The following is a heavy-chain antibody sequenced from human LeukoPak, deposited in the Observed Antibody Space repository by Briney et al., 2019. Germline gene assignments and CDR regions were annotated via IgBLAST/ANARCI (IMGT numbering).Heavy chain of an antibody. Sequence: PSETLSLTCTVSGGSISTYYWNWIRQPPGKGLEWIGYIFYSGSTNYNPSLKNRVTISVDTSKNQFSLKLSSMTAADTAVYYCARLGQYSSKGYWGQGTLVTVSS. V-gene: IGHV4-59*01. CDR2: IFYSGST. CDR1: GGSISTYY. J-gene: IGHJ4*02. D-gene: IGHD6-19*01. CDR3: ARLGQYSSKGY.